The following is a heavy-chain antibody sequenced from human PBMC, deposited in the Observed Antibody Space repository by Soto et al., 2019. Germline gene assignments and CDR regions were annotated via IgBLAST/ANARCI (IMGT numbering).Heavy chain of an antibody. V-gene: IGHV3-11*01. D-gene: IGHD3-3*01. CDR2: ISSSGSTI. CDR1: GFTFSDYY. CDR3: ARAWSPGVDY. Sequence: GGSLRLSCAASGFTFSDYYMSWIRQAPGKGLEWVADISSSGSTIYYTDSVKGRFTMSRDNAKNSLYLQMNSLRAEDTAMYYCARAWSPGVDYWGQGIMVTVYS. J-gene: IGHJ4*02.